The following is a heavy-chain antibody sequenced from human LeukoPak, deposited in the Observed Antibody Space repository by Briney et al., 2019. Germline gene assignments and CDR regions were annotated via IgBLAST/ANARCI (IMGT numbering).Heavy chain of an antibody. CDR3: ARDPVLRFLEWSSKGLDAFDI. J-gene: IGHJ3*02. CDR1: GGSISSGDYY. V-gene: IGHV4-30-4*08. CDR2: IYYSGST. Sequence: SETLSLTCTVSGGSISSGDYYWSWIRQPPGKGLEWIGYIYYSGSTYYNPSLKSRVTISVDTSKNQFSLKLSSVTAADTAVYCCARDPVLRFLEWSSKGLDAFDIWGQGTMVTVSS. D-gene: IGHD3-3*01.